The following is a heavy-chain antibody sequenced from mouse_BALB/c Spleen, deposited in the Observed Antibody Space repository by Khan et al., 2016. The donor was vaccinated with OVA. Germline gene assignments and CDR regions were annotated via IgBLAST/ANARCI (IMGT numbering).Heavy chain of an antibody. D-gene: IGHD2-14*01. CDR2: IFPGSDTP. CDR3: ARGGYSAFAY. J-gene: IGHJ3*01. CDR1: GYTFTDYI. Sequence: QVQLQQSGPELVKPGASLKVSCKASGYTFTDYIIGWVKQSTRQGLEWIGDIFPGSDTPYYNEKFKDKATLTVEKSANTAYMQLSSLTSDESAVYFGARGGYSAFAYWGQGTLVTVSA. V-gene: IGHV1-77*01.